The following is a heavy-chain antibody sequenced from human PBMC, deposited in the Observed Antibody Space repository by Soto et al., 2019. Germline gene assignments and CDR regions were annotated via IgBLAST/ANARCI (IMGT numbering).Heavy chain of an antibody. CDR3: ARTPYSSGWYGFDY. V-gene: IGHV3-30*03. J-gene: IGHJ4*02. Sequence: GGSLRLSCAASGFSFSSYGMHWVRQAPGKGLEWVAVMSYDGSDRYYADSVKGRFTISRDNSINTLYLQMNSLRAEDTAVYYCARTPYSSGWYGFDYWGQGTLVTVSS. CDR1: GFSFSSYG. D-gene: IGHD6-19*01. CDR2: MSYDGSDR.